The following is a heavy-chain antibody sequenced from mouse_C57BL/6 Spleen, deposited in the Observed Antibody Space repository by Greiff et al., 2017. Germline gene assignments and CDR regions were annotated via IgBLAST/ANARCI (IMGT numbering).Heavy chain of an antibody. Sequence: EVMLVESGGGLVQPGGSLKLSCAASGFTFSDYGMAWVRQAPRKGPEWVAFISNLAYSIYYADTVTGRFTISRENAKNTLYLEMSSLRSEDTAMYYCARQMGYYSNYDWYFDVWGTGTTVTVSS. CDR1: GFTFSDYG. D-gene: IGHD2-5*01. V-gene: IGHV5-15*01. CDR3: ARQMGYYSNYDWYFDV. J-gene: IGHJ1*03. CDR2: ISNLAYSI.